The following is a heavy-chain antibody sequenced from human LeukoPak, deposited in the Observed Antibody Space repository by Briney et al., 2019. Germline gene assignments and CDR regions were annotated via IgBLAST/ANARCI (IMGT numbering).Heavy chain of an antibody. CDR1: GGSISSGGYY. CDR3: ARAIYDSSGYPFDY. Sequence: SETLSLTCTVSGGSISSGGYYWSWIRQHPGKGLEWIGYIYYSGSTYYNPSLKSRVTISVDTSKNQFSLKLSSVTAADTAVYYCARAIYDSSGYPFDYWGQGTLVTVSS. V-gene: IGHV4-31*03. J-gene: IGHJ4*02. D-gene: IGHD3-22*01. CDR2: IYYSGST.